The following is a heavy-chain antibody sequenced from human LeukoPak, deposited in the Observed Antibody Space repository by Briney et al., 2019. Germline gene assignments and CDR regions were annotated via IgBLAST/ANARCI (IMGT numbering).Heavy chain of an antibody. D-gene: IGHD3-22*01. CDR3: AISSSGYSLFDY. J-gene: IGHJ4*02. V-gene: IGHV1-69*13. CDR2: IIPIFGTA. CDR1: GGTFSSYA. Sequence: GASVKVSCKASGGTFSSYAISWVRQAPGQGLEWMGGIIPIFGTANYAQKFQGRVTITADESTSTAYMELSCLRSEDTAVYYCAISSSGYSLFDYWGQGTLVTVSS.